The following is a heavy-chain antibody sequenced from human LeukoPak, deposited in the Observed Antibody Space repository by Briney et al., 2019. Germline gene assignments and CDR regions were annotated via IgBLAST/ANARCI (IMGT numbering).Heavy chain of an antibody. V-gene: IGHV1-8*01. J-gene: IGHJ5*02. Sequence: GASVKVSCKASGYTFTSYDINWVRQATGQGLEWMGWMNPNSGNTGYAQKFQGRVTMTRNTSISTAYMALSSLRSEDTAVYYCARDPLRYFDWLPRRAPESNWFDPWGQGTLVTVSS. CDR1: GYTFTSYD. D-gene: IGHD3-9*01. CDR2: MNPNSGNT. CDR3: ARDPLRYFDWLPRRAPESNWFDP.